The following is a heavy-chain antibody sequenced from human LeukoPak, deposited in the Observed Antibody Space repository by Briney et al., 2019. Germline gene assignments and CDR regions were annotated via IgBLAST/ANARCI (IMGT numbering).Heavy chain of an antibody. D-gene: IGHD2-2*01. Sequence: PGGSLRLPCAASGFTFSSYWMHWVRQAPGKGLVWVSRINSDGGTTGYADSVKGRFTISRDNAKNTLYLQMNSLRAEDTAVYYCARLYCSGSSSLENYWGQGTLVTVSS. CDR1: GFTFSSYW. CDR3: ARLYCSGSSSLENY. J-gene: IGHJ4*02. CDR2: INSDGGTT. V-gene: IGHV3-74*01.